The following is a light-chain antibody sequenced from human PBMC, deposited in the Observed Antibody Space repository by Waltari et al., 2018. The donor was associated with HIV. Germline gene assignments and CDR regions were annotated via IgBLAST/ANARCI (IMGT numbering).Light chain of an antibody. CDR2: DDS. V-gene: IGLV3-21*02. Sequence: SYVLTQPPSVSVAPGQTARITCGGNKIGSKSVHWYQQKTGQAPVLVVYDDSDRPSGIPERFSGSNSGNTATLTISMVEAGDEADYYCQVWDSSSDHVVFGGGTKLTVL. J-gene: IGLJ2*01. CDR1: KIGSKS. CDR3: QVWDSSSDHVV.